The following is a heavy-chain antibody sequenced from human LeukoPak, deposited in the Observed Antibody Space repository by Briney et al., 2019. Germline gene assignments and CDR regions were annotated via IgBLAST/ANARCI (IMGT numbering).Heavy chain of an antibody. D-gene: IGHD5-18*01. J-gene: IGHJ4*02. V-gene: IGHV3-7*03. CDR2: IKQDGSEK. Sequence: GGSLRLSCAASGFTFSNYWMSWVRQAPGKGLEWVANIKQDGSEKYYVDSVKGRFTISRDNSKNTLYLQMNSLRAEDTAVYYCARARGIQLWPYYFDYWGQGTLVTVSS. CDR1: GFTFSNYW. CDR3: ARARGIQLWPYYFDY.